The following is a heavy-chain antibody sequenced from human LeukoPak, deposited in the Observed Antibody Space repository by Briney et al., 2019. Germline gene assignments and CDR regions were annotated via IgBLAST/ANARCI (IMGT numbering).Heavy chain of an antibody. J-gene: IGHJ6*02. CDR1: GGSISYYY. D-gene: IGHD4-17*01. Sequence: SETLSLTCTVSGGSISYYYWSWLRQSPGKGLEWIGYIYYSGTTNYNPSLKSRVTISVDTSKNQFSLQLRSVTAADTAVYYCAREDPQTTVPEGMDVWGQGTTVTVSS. V-gene: IGHV4-59*01. CDR2: IYYSGTT. CDR3: AREDPQTTVPEGMDV.